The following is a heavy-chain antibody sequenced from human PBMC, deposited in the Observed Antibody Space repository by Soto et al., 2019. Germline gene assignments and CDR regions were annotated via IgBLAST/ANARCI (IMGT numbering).Heavy chain of an antibody. CDR2: ITPTLGTR. J-gene: IGHJ4*02. CDR3: ARGGTTRATIEGFDC. D-gene: IGHD1-1*01. CDR1: GATFSGSA. Sequence: SVKVSCKASGATFSGSAFSWVREAPGQGLEGMGGITPTLGTRSYAQHLEGRVTITAGEYTATSFMELTRLTSADAAIYYCARGGTTRATIEGFDCWGQGTLV. V-gene: IGHV1-69*13.